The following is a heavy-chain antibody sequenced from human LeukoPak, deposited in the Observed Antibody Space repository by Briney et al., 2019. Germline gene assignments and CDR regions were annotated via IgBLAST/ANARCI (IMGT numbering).Heavy chain of an antibody. V-gene: IGHV3-23*01. CDR1: GFTFSSSA. D-gene: IGHD3-3*01. CDR3: AKDLGDFWSGPNWFDP. CDR2: IRGSGDTT. J-gene: IGHJ5*02. Sequence: GGSLRLSCAASGFTFSSSAVSWVRQAPGKGLEWVSDIRGSGDTTYYADSVKGRFAISRDNSKNTLYLQMNSLRAEDTAVYYCAKDLGDFWSGPNWFDPWGQGTLVTVSS.